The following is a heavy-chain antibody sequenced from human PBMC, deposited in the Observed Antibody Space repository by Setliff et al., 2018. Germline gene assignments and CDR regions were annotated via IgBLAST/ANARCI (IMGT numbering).Heavy chain of an antibody. J-gene: IGHJ2*01. V-gene: IGHV3-53*01. Sequence: GGSLRLSCVGSGFTVSGNNMNWVRQAPGRGLEWVSAIYTGGRTDSADSVKGRFTISRDGSKNTLYLQMNNLRVEDTAVYYCARGGVFGHFYFDLWGRGTLVTVSS. CDR3: ARGGVFGHFYFDL. D-gene: IGHD3-10*02. CDR1: GFTVSGNN. CDR2: IYTGGRT.